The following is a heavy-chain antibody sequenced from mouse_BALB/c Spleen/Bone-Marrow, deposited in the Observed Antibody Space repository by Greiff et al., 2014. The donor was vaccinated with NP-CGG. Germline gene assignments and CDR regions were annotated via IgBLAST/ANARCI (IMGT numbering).Heavy chain of an antibody. V-gene: IGHV1S132*01. Sequence: VQLQQSGAELVKPGASVKLSCKTSGYTFTSYWIQWVKQRPGQGLGWIGEIFPGTGTTYYNEKSKDKATLTIDTSSSTAYMQLSSLTSEDSAVYFCARKGISTVIATAYYFDYWGQGSTLTVSS. J-gene: IGHJ2*01. CDR2: IFPGTGTT. CDR3: ARKGISTVIATAYYFDY. D-gene: IGHD2-4*01. CDR1: GYTFTSYW.